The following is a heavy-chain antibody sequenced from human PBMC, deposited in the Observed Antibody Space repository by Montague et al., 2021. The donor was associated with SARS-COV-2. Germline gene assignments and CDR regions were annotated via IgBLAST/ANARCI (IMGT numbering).Heavy chain of an antibody. V-gene: IGHV3-48*03. J-gene: IGHJ2*01. CDR3: ARKKPFLEWLRDWYFDL. Sequence: SLRLSCAASGFTFSSYEMNWVRQAPGKGLEWVSYISSSGSTIYYADSVKGRFTISRDNAKNSLYLQMNSLRAEDTAVYYCARKKPFLEWLRDWYFDLWGRGTLVTVSS. D-gene: IGHD3-3*01. CDR2: ISSSGSTI. CDR1: GFTFSSYE.